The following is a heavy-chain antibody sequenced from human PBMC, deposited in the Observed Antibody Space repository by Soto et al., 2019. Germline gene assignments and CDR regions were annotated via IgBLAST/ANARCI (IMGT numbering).Heavy chain of an antibody. V-gene: IGHV1-3*01. CDR3: ARYVVGAPNPADKLTWSDP. CDR1: GYTFTSYA. Sequence: ASVKVSCKASGYTFTSYAMHWVRQAPGQRLEWMGWINAGNGNTKYSQKFQGRVTITRDTSASTAYMELSSLRSEDTAVYYCARYVVGAPNPADKLTWSDPWGQGTLVTVSS. J-gene: IGHJ5*02. CDR2: INAGNGNT. D-gene: IGHD2-15*01.